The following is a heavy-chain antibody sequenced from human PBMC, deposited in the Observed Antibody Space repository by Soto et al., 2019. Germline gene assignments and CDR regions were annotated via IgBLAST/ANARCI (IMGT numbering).Heavy chain of an antibody. CDR3: ARNYYDSGGGFDY. D-gene: IGHD3-22*01. V-gene: IGHV3-53*01. CDR1: GFTVSSNY. Sequence: EVQLVECGGGLIQPGGSLRLSCVASGFTVSSNYMSWVRQAPGKGLEWVSVIYSGGSTYYAASVKGRFTISRDNSKNTLYLQMNSLRAEDTAVYYCARNYYDSGGGFDYWGQGTLVTVSS. J-gene: IGHJ4*02. CDR2: IYSGGST.